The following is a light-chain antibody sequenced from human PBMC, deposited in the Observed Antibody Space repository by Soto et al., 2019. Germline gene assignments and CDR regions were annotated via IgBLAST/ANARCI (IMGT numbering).Light chain of an antibody. CDR3: SSYTSSSTLV. V-gene: IGLV2-14*01. Sequence: QSVLTQPASVSGSPGQSITISCTGTSSDVGGYNYVSWYQQHPGKAPKLMIYDVSNRPSGVSNRFSGSKSGNTASLTISGRQAEDEADYYCSSYTSSSTLVFGTWTKVTVL. J-gene: IGLJ1*01. CDR2: DVS. CDR1: SSDVGGYNY.